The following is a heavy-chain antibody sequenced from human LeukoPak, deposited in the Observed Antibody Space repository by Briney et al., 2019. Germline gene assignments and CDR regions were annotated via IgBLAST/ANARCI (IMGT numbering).Heavy chain of an antibody. J-gene: IGHJ4*02. V-gene: IGHV3-30*04. CDR1: GFTFSSYA. Sequence: PGGSLRLSCAASGFTFSSYAMHWVGQAPGKGLEGVAVISYDGSNKYYADSVKGRFTISRDNSKNTLYLQMNSLRAEDTAVYYCARDRYSSSSGGAFDYWGQGTLVTVSS. CDR2: ISYDGSNK. CDR3: ARDRYSSSSGGAFDY. D-gene: IGHD6-6*01.